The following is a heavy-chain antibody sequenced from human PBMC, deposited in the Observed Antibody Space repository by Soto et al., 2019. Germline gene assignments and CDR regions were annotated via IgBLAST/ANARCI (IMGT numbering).Heavy chain of an antibody. V-gene: IGHV3-21*02. CDR2: ISSSSPFI. D-gene: IGHD3-3*01. CDR1: GLTFSKYA. J-gene: IGHJ4*02. CDR3: ASRFGLQFRVVEH. Sequence: EVQLVESGGGLVKPGGSLRLSCVVSGLTFSKYAMNWVRQAPGKGLEWVSSISSSSPFIFYADSVRGRFTISRDNANNSLYLQVSSLRVEDTAVYYCASRFGLQFRVVEHRGQGALVTVSS.